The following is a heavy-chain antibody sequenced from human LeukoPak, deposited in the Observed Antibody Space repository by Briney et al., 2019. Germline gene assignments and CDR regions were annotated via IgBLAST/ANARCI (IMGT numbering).Heavy chain of an antibody. CDR2: INPSGGDT. J-gene: IGHJ4*02. V-gene: IGHV1-46*01. CDR1: GYILSSYN. D-gene: IGHD2-21*02. Sequence: GASVEVSCKASGYILSSYNMHWVRQAPGQGVEWLGIINPSGGDTKYAQKFQGRVTLTRDKSTSTVYMELSSLTSDDTAVYYCARTYCAEDCSIRYFDYWGQGTLVTVSS. CDR3: ARTYCAEDCSIRYFDY.